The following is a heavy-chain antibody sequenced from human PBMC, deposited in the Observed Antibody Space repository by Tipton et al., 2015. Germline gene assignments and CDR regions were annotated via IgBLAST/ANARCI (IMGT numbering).Heavy chain of an antibody. J-gene: IGHJ4*02. CDR1: GFRFYSHV. D-gene: IGHD1-1*01. V-gene: IGHV3-33*06. CDR3: AKGWGNWNADY. CDR2: IWYDGMNK. Sequence: RSLRLSCAASGFRFYSHVMHWVRQAPGKGLEWVAVIWYDGMNKYYGDSVKGRFTISRDNSKNTLYLQMNSLRAEDTAVYYCAKGWGNWNADYWGQGTLVTVSS.